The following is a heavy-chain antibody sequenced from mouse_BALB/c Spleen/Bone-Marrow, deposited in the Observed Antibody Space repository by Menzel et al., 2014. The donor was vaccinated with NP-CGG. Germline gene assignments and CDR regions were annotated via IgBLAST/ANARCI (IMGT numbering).Heavy chain of an antibody. J-gene: IGHJ3*01. V-gene: IGHV2-9*02. CDR1: GFSLTSYG. CDR2: IWAGGST. D-gene: IGHD2-4*01. Sequence: VVESGPGLVAPSQSLSITCTVSGFSLTSYGVHWVRQPPGKGLEWLGVIWAGGSTNYNSALMSRLSSSKDNSKSQVFLKMNSLQTDDTAMYYSAREGSTMITTPFAYWGQGTLVTVSA. CDR3: AREGSTMITTPFAY.